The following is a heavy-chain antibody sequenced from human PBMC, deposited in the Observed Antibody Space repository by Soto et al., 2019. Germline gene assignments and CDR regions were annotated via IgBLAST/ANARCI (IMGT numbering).Heavy chain of an antibody. J-gene: IGHJ6*02. Sequence: KPSETLSLTCAVYGGSFSGYYWSWIRQPPGKGLKWIGEINHSGSTNYNPSLKSRVTISVDTSKNQFSLKLSSVTAADTAVYYCASRIGWNHYYGMDVWGQGTTVTVSS. CDR1: GGSFSGYY. CDR2: INHSGST. CDR3: ASRIGWNHYYGMDV. V-gene: IGHV4-34*01. D-gene: IGHD1-1*01.